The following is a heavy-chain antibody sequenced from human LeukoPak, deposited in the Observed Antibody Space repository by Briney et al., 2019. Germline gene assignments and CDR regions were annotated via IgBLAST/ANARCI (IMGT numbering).Heavy chain of an antibody. CDR3: AEDPRITIFGVVTTGYYFDY. CDR2: ISGSGGST. J-gene: IGHJ4*02. CDR1: GFTFSSYA. Sequence: GGSLRLSCAASGFTFSSYAMSWVRQAPGKGLEWVSAISGSGGSTYYADSVKGRFTISRDNSKNTLYLQMNSLRAEDTAVYYCAEDPRITIFGVVTTGYYFDYWGQGTLVTVSS. D-gene: IGHD3-3*01. V-gene: IGHV3-23*01.